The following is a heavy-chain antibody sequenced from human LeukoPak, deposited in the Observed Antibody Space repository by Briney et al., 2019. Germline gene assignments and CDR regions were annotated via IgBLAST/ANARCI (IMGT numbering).Heavy chain of an antibody. CDR2: ISSSGSTI. Sequence: GGSLRLSCAASGFTFSSYEMNWVRQAPGKGLEWVSYISSSGSTIYYADSVKGRFTISRDNAKNSLYLQMNSLRAEDTAVYYCASPGYSSGWSRGYWGQGTLVTVSS. J-gene: IGHJ4*02. D-gene: IGHD6-19*01. CDR3: ASPGYSSGWSRGY. CDR1: GFTFSSYE. V-gene: IGHV3-48*03.